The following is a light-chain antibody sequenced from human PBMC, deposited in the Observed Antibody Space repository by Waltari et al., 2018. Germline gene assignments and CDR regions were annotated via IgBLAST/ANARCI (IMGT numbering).Light chain of an antibody. CDR2: DAS. J-gene: IGKJ1*01. CDR3: QHYVRLPVS. CDR1: QSVGKF. Sequence: ELVLTQSPGTLSLSPGERATLSCRASQSVGKFLAWYQEKPGQAPRLLSYDASNRATGIPDRFSGSGSGTDFSLTISRLEPEDCALYDCQHYVRLPVSFGQGTKVGIK. V-gene: IGKV3-20*01.